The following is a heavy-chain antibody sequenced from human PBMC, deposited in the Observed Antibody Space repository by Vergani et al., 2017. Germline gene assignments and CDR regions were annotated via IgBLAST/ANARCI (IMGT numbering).Heavy chain of an antibody. CDR1: GFPFSSYS. Sequence: EVQLVESGGGLVQPGGSLTLSCAASGFPFSSYSMNWVRQTPGKGLEWVSYISSSSSTIYYADSVKGRITNSRDNAKNSLYLQMNSLGAEDTAVYYCARDYSSGWSFDYWGQGTLVTVSS. CDR3: ARDYSSGWSFDY. J-gene: IGHJ4*02. CDR2: ISSSSSTI. V-gene: IGHV3-48*01. D-gene: IGHD6-19*01.